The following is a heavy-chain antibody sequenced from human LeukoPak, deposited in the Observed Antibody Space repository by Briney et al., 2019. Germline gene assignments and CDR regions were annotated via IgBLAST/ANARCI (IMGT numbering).Heavy chain of an antibody. J-gene: IGHJ4*02. CDR1: GYTFTGYY. Sequence: GASVKVSCKASGYTFTGYYMHWVRQAPGQGLEWMGWINPNSGGTNYAQKFQGRVTITADKSTSTAYMELSSLRSEDTAVYYCARDPWLEYYYGSGNPQAPDYYFDYWGQGTLVTVSS. CDR3: ARDPWLEYYYGSGNPQAPDYYFDY. CDR2: INPNSGGT. V-gene: IGHV1-2*02. D-gene: IGHD3-10*01.